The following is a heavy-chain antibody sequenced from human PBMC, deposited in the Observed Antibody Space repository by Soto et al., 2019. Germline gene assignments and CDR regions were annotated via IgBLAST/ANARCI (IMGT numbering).Heavy chain of an antibody. CDR2: ITYDGSFQ. J-gene: IGHJ4*02. CDR3: AKDRVGGTFYTPLAF. CDR1: GFNFENYG. Sequence: GGSLRLPCQASGFNFENYGLHSVRQAPGKGLEWVAVITYDGSFQYYADSVKGRFTISRDNSKNTLSLHLNTLKPEDTAVYHCAKDRVGGTFYTPLAFWGQGT. D-gene: IGHD1-7*01. V-gene: IGHV3-30*18.